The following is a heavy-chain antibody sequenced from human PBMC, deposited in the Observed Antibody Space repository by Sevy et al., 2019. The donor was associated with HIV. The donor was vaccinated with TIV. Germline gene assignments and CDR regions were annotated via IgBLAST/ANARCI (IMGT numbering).Heavy chain of an antibody. V-gene: IGHV4-4*07. D-gene: IGHD2-2*01. Sequence: SETLSLTCTVSGGSISSYYWSWIRQPAGKGLEWIGRIYTSGSTNYNPSLKSRVTMSVDTSKNQYSLKLSSVTAADTAVYYCAREGYCSSTSCYGNGWPNWYFDLWGRGTLVTVSS. CDR3: AREGYCSSTSCYGNGWPNWYFDL. CDR2: IYTSGST. CDR1: GGSISSYY. J-gene: IGHJ2*01.